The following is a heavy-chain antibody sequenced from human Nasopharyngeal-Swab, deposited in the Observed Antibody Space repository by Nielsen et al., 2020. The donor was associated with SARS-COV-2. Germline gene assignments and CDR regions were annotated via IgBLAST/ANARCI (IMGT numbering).Heavy chain of an antibody. D-gene: IGHD3-22*01. CDR1: EFSVRSNY. J-gene: IGHJ4*02. Sequence: GESLKISCAASEFSVRSNYMNWVRQAPGKGLEWVSVLYSGGTAYYADSVKGRFTTSRDNSKNTLYLQMNSLGAEETAVNYCAKRDDYYESSGLGDWGQGTLVTVSS. CDR3: AKRDDYYESSGLGD. V-gene: IGHV3-66*04. CDR2: LYSGGTA.